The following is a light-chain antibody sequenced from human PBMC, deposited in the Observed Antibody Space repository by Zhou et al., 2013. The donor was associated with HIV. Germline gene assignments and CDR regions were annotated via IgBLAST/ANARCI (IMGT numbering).Light chain of an antibody. CDR1: QSVSSSY. CDR2: GAS. V-gene: IGKV3-20*01. CDR3: QHYNTWPWM. J-gene: IGKJ1*01. Sequence: EIVLTQSPGTLSLSPGERATLSCRASQSVSSSYLAWYQQKPGQAPRLLIYGASSRATGIPDRFSGSGSGTDFTLTITSLQAEDIAVYSCQHYNTWPWMFGQGTKVEVK.